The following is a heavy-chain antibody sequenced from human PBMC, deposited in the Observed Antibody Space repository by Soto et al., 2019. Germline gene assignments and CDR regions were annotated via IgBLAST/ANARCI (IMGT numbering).Heavy chain of an antibody. Sequence: GGSLRLSCAASWFTFSNALMSCVRQAPWEGLEWVGRIKSKTDGGTKDYAAPVKGRFTISRDDSKNTLYLQMKSLKTEDTAVYYCTRDIGDAFAIWGQGTMVTVSS. V-gene: IGHV3-15*01. CDR2: IKSKTDGGTK. J-gene: IGHJ3*02. CDR3: TRDIGDAFAI. CDR1: WFTFSNAL.